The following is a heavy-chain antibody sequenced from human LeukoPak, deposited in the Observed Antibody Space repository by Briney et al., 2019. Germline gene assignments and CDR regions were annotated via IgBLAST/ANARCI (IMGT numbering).Heavy chain of an antibody. J-gene: IGHJ4*02. CDR3: VKVRGRARVGYFDY. CDR1: GFTFSSSW. Sequence: GGSLRLSCAASGFTFSSSWIHWVRQAPGKGLAWVSRINKDGSVTDYAESVKGRFSISRDNAKITLYLQMNGLRVEDTAIYYCVKVRGRARVGYFDYWGQGTLVTVSS. CDR2: INKDGSVT. V-gene: IGHV3-74*01. D-gene: IGHD1-26*01.